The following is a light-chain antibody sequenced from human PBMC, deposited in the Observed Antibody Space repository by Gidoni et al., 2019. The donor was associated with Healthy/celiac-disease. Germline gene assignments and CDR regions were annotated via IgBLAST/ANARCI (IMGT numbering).Light chain of an antibody. Sequence: SYVLTPPPSVSVAPGKTARITCGGNNIGSQSVHWYQQKPGQAPVLVIYYDSDRPSGIPERFSGSNSGNTATLTISRVEAGDEADYYCQVWDSSSAVFGGGTKLTVL. CDR1: NIGSQS. CDR3: QVWDSSSAV. J-gene: IGLJ2*01. CDR2: YDS. V-gene: IGLV3-21*04.